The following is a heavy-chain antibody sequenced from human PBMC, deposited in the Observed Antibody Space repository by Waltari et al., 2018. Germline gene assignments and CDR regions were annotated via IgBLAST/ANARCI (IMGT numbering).Heavy chain of an antibody. V-gene: IGHV3-23*01. CDR3: AKSPPVTSGGANYYFDY. J-gene: IGHJ4*02. CDR1: GFTFTSYA. D-gene: IGHD3-16*01. Sequence: EVQLLESGGGLVQPGGSLRISCAASGFTFTSYAMSWVRQAPGKGLEWVSGITGRGGSTYYADSVKGRFTISRDNSKNTLYLQMNSLRAEDTAVYYCAKSPPVTSGGANYYFDYWGQGTLVTVSS. CDR2: ITGRGGST.